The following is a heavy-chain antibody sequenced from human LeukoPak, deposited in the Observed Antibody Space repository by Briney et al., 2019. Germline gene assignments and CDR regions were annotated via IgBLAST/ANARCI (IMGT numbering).Heavy chain of an antibody. CDR1: GGTFSSYA. Sequence: SVKVSCKASGGTFSSYAISWVRQAPGQGLEWMGRIIPIFGTANYAQKFQGRVTITTDESTSTAYVELSSLRSEDTAVYYCVCSVQLERRVFDYWGQGTLVTVSS. J-gene: IGHJ4*02. V-gene: IGHV1-69*05. CDR2: IIPIFGTA. CDR3: VCSVQLERRVFDY. D-gene: IGHD1-1*01.